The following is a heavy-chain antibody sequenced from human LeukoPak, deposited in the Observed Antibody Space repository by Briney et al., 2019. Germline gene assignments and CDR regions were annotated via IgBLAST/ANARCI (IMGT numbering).Heavy chain of an antibody. D-gene: IGHD2-15*01. J-gene: IGHJ6*02. Sequence: GRSLGLSCAASGFSFDGYAMHWVRQVPGKGLEWVSGISWNSGRIGYADSVKGRFTISRDNAKNSLYLQMNSLRTEDTALYYCAKDRFDVVGRGMDVWGQGTTVTVSS. CDR3: AKDRFDVVGRGMDV. CDR2: ISWNSGRI. CDR1: GFSFDGYA. V-gene: IGHV3-9*01.